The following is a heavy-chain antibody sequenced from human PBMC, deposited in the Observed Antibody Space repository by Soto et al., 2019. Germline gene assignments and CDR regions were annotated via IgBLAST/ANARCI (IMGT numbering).Heavy chain of an antibody. CDR2: ISGSGGST. CDR3: AKGGVVVVAAKDY. D-gene: IGHD2-15*01. CDR1: GFTFSSYA. Sequence: GGSLRLSCAASGFTFSSYAMSWVRQAPGKGLEWVSAISGSGGSTYYADSVKGRFTISRDNSKNTLYLQMNSLRAEDTAIYYCAKGGVVVVAAKDYWGQGTLVTVSS. V-gene: IGHV3-23*01. J-gene: IGHJ4*02.